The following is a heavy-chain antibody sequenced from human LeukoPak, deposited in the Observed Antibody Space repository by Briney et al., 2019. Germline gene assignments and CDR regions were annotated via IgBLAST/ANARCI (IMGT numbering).Heavy chain of an antibody. Sequence: GGSLRLSCAASGLSFSSNAMSWVRQAPGKGLEWVSAIINSGGSTHYADSVKGRFTISRDNSKNILYLQMNSLRAEDTALYYCAKDIYGDYGGLDYWGQGTLVTVSP. CDR1: GLSFSSNA. CDR3: AKDIYGDYGGLDY. CDR2: IINSGGST. J-gene: IGHJ4*02. V-gene: IGHV3-23*01. D-gene: IGHD4-17*01.